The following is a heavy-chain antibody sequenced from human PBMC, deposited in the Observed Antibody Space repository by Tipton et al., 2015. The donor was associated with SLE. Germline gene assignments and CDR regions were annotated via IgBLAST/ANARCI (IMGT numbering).Heavy chain of an antibody. CDR3: ARDPKY. Sequence: GLVKPSETLSLTCSVYGDSLSGQYWSWIRQPPGKGLEWIGSIYYSGSTYYNPFLRSRVTISADTSKNQFSLKLTSVTAADTAVYHCARDPKYWGQGTLVIVSS. V-gene: IGHV4-59*11. CDR1: GDSLSGQY. CDR2: IYYSGST. J-gene: IGHJ4*02.